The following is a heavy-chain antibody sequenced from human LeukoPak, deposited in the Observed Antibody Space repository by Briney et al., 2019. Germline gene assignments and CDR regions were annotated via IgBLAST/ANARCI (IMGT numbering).Heavy chain of an antibody. CDR2: ISSSGGTI. D-gene: IGHD3-22*01. Sequence: GGSLRLSCAASGFTFSDYYMSWIRQAPGKGLEWVSYISSSGGTIYYADSVKGRFTIPRDNAKNSLYLQMNSLRAEDTAVYYCARGWDYYDSSGYSVRPIDYWGQGTLVTVSS. CDR3: ARGWDYYDSSGYSVRPIDY. CDR1: GFTFSDYY. J-gene: IGHJ4*02. V-gene: IGHV3-11*04.